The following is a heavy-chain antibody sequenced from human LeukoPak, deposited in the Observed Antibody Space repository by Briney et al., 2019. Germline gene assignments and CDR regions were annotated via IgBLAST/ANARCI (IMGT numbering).Heavy chain of an antibody. CDR3: AKLAGYCSGGSCHKHFDY. Sequence: PGRSLRLSCAASGFTFSSYGMHWVRQAPGKGLEWVAVISYDGSNKYYADSVKGRFTISRDNSKNTLYLQMNSLRAEDTAVYYCAKLAGYCSGGSCHKHFDYWGQGNLVTVSS. J-gene: IGHJ4*02. D-gene: IGHD2-15*01. CDR1: GFTFSSYG. CDR2: ISYDGSNK. V-gene: IGHV3-30*18.